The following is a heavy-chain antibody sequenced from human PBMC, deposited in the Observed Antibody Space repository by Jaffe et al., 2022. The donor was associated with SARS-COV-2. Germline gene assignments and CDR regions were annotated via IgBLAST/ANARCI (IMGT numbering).Heavy chain of an antibody. CDR1: GFTFTDYF. CDR3: ARDRGGYLPGFAD. V-gene: IGHV3-11*01. J-gene: IGHJ4*02. D-gene: IGHD6-13*01. CDR2: IGSSDTTT. Sequence: QVHLVESGGGLVKPGGSLRLSCAASGFTFTDYFFTWIRKAPGRGLEWVSYIGSSDTTTYYADSVRGRFTISRDNAKNSLYLQMNSLRAEDTAVYYCARDRGGYLPGFADCGPGTLVTVSS.